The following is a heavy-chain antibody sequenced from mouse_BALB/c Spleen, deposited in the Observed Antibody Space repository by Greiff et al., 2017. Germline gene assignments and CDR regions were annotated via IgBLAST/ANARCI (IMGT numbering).Heavy chain of an antibody. Sequence: EVKLVESGGGLVKPGGSLKLSCAASGFAFSSYDMSWVRQTPEKRLEWVAYISSGGGSTYYPDTVKGRFTISRDNAKNTLYLQMSSLKSEDTAMYYCARRERGNAMDYWGQGTSVTVSS. CDR1: GFAFSSYD. V-gene: IGHV5-12-1*01. J-gene: IGHJ4*01. CDR3: ARRERGNAMDY. CDR2: ISSGGGST.